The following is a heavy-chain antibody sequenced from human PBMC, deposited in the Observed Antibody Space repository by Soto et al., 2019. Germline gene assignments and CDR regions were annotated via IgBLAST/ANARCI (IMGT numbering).Heavy chain of an antibody. CDR1: CFHFSTYS. D-gene: IGHD3-22*01. CDR2: ISSSTTYI. J-gene: IGHJ4*02. Sequence: GGSLNLSCATSCFHFSTYSMNWVRQAPWKGLEWVSSISSSTTYIYYADSVKGRFTISRDNAKSSLYLQMNSLRAEDTAVYYCARYGYYYDSSAYSGYWGQGT. V-gene: IGHV3-21*06. CDR3: ARYGYYYDSSAYSGY.